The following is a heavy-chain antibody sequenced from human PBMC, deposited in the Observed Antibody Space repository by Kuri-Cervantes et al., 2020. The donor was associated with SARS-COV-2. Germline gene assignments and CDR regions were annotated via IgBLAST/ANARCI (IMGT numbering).Heavy chain of an antibody. V-gene: IGHV3-48*04. Sequence: GESLKISCAASGFTFSSYSMNWVRQAPGKGLEWVSYISSSGSTIYYADSVKGRFTISRDNAKNSLYLQMNSLRAEDTAVYYCARGPTMVRGFTHGPLDYWGQGTLVTVSS. CDR2: ISSSGSTI. D-gene: IGHD3-10*01. J-gene: IGHJ4*02. CDR1: GFTFSSYS. CDR3: ARGPTMVRGFTHGPLDY.